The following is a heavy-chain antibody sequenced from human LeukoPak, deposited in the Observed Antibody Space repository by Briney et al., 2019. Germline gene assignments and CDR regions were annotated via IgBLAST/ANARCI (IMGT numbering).Heavy chain of an antibody. Sequence: PGGSLRLSCAASGFTFSNYAMSWVRQAPGKGLECVSTISGGGGVTNYADSVKGRFTISRDNSKNTLYLQMNSLRAEDTAVYYCAKDRTPRIVVVPAATQPFDPWGQGTLVTVSS. D-gene: IGHD2-2*01. V-gene: IGHV3-23*01. CDR3: AKDRTPRIVVVPAATQPFDP. CDR1: GFTFSNYA. CDR2: ISGGGGVT. J-gene: IGHJ5*02.